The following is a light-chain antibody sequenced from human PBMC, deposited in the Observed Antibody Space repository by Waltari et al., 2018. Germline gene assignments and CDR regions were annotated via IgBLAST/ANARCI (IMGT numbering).Light chain of an antibody. Sequence: NFMLTRPHSVSESPGKTVTIPCTRSSGSIASNYVQWYRQRPGTSPTTVIYEYNQRPSGVPDRFSGSIDSSSNSASLTISGLKTEDEADYYCQSYDSSSVVFGGGTKLTVL. CDR3: QSYDSSSVV. CDR1: SGSIASNY. CDR2: EYN. J-gene: IGLJ2*01. V-gene: IGLV6-57*01.